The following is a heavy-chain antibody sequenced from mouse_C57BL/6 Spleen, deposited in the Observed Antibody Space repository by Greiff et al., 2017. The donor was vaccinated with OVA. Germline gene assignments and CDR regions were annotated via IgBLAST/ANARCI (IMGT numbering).Heavy chain of an antibody. V-gene: IGHV1-50*01. D-gene: IGHD3-1*01. CDR2: IDPSDSYT. Sequence: QVQLKESGAELVKPGASVKLSCKASGYTFTSYWMQWVKQRPGQGLEWIGEIDPSDSYTNYNQKFKGQATLTVDTSSSTAYMQLSSLTSEDSAVYYCAIRGALRYFDVWGTGTTVTVSS. CDR3: AIRGALRYFDV. J-gene: IGHJ1*03. CDR1: GYTFTSYW.